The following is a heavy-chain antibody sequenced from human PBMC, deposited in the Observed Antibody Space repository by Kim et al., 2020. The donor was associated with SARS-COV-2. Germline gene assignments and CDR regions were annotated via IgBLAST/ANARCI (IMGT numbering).Heavy chain of an antibody. J-gene: IGHJ6*02. V-gene: IGHV3-9*01. CDR1: GFTFDEYA. Sequence: GGSLRLSCAASGFTFDEYAMHWVRQAPGKGLEWVSGISWNSGTIAYADSVKGRFTISRDNAKNSLYLQMNSLRAEDTAFYYCAKDFRRIAVAGLPGAGNGATYYFYYIMDVWGQGTTVTVS. CDR3: AKDFRRIAVAGLPGAGNGATYYFYYIMDV. CDR2: ISWNSGTI. D-gene: IGHD6-19*01.